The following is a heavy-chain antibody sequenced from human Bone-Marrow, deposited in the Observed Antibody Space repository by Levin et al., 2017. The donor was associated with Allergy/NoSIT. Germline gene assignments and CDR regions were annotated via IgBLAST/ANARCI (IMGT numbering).Heavy chain of an antibody. Sequence: GESLKISCKASGHSSNRWFIHWIRQAPGQGLEWMGIINPDGSDTNYAQKFKDRVTLTRDTSTSTVFLELSSLRSEDTAIYYCTRDPGEQQWLASNWFDTWGQGTLVTVSS. CDR1: GHSSNRWF. V-gene: IGHV1-46*02. CDR2: INPDGSDT. CDR3: TRDPGEQQWLASNWFDT. J-gene: IGHJ5*02. D-gene: IGHD6-19*01.